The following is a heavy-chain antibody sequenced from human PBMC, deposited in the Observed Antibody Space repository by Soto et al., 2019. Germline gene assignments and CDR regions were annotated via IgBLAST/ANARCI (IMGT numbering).Heavy chain of an antibody. Sequence: SETLSLTCTVSGGSISSSSYYWGWIRQPPGKGLEWIGSIYYSGSTYYNPSLKSRVTISVDTSKNQFSLKLSFVTAADPAVYYCASDSHYYYSSRYSTDFDLWGRGTLVTVSS. CDR1: GGSISSSSYY. V-gene: IGHV4-39*07. CDR3: ASDSHYYYSSRYSTDFDL. J-gene: IGHJ2*01. D-gene: IGHD3-22*01. CDR2: IYYSGST.